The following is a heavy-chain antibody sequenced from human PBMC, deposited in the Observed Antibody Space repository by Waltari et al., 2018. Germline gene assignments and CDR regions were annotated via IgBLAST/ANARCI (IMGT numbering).Heavy chain of an antibody. CDR3: APRPYDSSGYYDY. Sequence: EVQLVESGGGLVQPGGSLRLSCAASGFTFSRYAMSWVRQAPGKGLEWVSAISGRGGSTYYADSVKGRFTISRDNSKNTLYLQMNSLRAEDTAVYYCAPRPYDSSGYYDYWGQGTLVTVSS. CDR2: ISGRGGST. J-gene: IGHJ4*02. CDR1: GFTFSRYA. V-gene: IGHV3-23*04. D-gene: IGHD3-22*01.